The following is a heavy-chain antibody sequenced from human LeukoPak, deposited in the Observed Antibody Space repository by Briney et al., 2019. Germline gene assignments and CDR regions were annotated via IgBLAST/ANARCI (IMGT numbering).Heavy chain of an antibody. V-gene: IGHV4-34*01. CDR3: ARDPGTGGDFDY. Sequence: KPSETLSLTCAVYGGSFSGYYWSWIRQPPGKGLEWIGYIYHSGSTHYNPSLKSRVTISVDRSKNQFSLKLSSVTAADTAVYYCARDPGTGGDFDYWGQGTLVTVSS. D-gene: IGHD2-8*02. CDR1: GGSFSGYY. J-gene: IGHJ4*02. CDR2: IYHSGST.